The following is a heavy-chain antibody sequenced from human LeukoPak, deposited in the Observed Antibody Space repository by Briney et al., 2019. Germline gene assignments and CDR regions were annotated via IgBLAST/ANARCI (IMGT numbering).Heavy chain of an antibody. CDR3: AKVMAAAGTKQFDDAFDV. V-gene: IGHV3-30*18. CDR1: GFTFSNYG. D-gene: IGHD6-13*01. J-gene: IGHJ3*01. Sequence: PGRSLRLSCAASGFTFSNYGMHWVRQPPGKGLEWVAIISYDGSNQYYVDSVKGRFTISRDNSKNTLYLQMNSLRAEDTAIYYCAKVMAAAGTKQFDDAFDVWGQGTRVIV. CDR2: ISYDGSNQ.